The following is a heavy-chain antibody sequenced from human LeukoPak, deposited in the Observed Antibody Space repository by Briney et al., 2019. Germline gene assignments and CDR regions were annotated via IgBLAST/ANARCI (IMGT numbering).Heavy chain of an antibody. CDR2: IYYSGST. Sequence: SETLSLTCTVSGGSISSSSYYWGWIRQPPGKGLEWIGSIYYSGSTYYNPSLKSRVTISVDTSKNQFSLKLSSVTAADTAVYYCASAPGSGQRWGQGTLVTVSS. D-gene: IGHD3-10*01. CDR1: GGSISSSSYY. J-gene: IGHJ4*02. V-gene: IGHV4-39*07. CDR3: ASAPGSGQR.